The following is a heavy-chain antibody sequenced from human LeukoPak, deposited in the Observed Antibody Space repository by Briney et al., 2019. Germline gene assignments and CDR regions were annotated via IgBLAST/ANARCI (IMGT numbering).Heavy chain of an antibody. V-gene: IGHV3-23*01. CDR2: ISGSGGST. CDR3: AKTVPCGGDCYPYYFDY. Sequence: GGSLRLSCAASGFTFSSYSMNWVRQAPGKGLEWVSAISGSGGSTYYADSVKGRFTISRDNSKNTLYLQMNSLRAEDTAVYYCAKTVPCGGDCYPYYFDYWGQGTLVTVSS. J-gene: IGHJ4*02. CDR1: GFTFSSYS. D-gene: IGHD2-21*02.